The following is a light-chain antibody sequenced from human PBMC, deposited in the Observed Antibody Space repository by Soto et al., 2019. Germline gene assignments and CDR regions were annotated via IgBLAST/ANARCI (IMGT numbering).Light chain of an antibody. CDR1: SANIGTYR. Sequence: QSVLTQPPSASGTPGQRVTISCSGSSANIGTYRISWYQHFPGTAPRLLIYSDNQRPSGVPDRFSASKSGASASLAISGLQSEDEAYFYCAAWDDRLPGCVLGTGTKVTVL. CDR3: AAWDDRLPGCV. CDR2: SDN. V-gene: IGLV1-44*01. J-gene: IGLJ1*01.